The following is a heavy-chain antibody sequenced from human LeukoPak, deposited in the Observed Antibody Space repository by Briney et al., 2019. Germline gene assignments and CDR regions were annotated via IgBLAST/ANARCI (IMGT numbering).Heavy chain of an antibody. CDR3: AGTWLFDY. D-gene: IGHD3-22*01. Sequence: TGGSLRLSCAVSGFTFSNDWMHWVRQVPGKGLLWDSRISGDGTTTNYADSVKGRFTIFRDNAKNTLYLQMDSLRAEDTAVYYCAGTWLFDYWGQGTLVTVSS. CDR1: GFTFSNDW. J-gene: IGHJ4*02. V-gene: IGHV3-74*01. CDR2: ISGDGTTT.